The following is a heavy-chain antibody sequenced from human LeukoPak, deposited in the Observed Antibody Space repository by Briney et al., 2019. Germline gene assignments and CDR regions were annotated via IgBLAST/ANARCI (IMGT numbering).Heavy chain of an antibody. CDR1: GGSISSSRYY. CDR3: ARQGSGSYSPHFGY. J-gene: IGHJ4*02. V-gene: IGHV4-39*07. CDR2: IYYSGST. D-gene: IGHD3-10*01. Sequence: PSETLSLTCTVSGGSISSSRYYWGWIRQPPGKGLEWIGSIYYSGSTDYNPSLKSRVTISVDTSKNQFSLKLSSVTAADTAVYYCARQGSGSYSPHFGYWGQGTLVTVSS.